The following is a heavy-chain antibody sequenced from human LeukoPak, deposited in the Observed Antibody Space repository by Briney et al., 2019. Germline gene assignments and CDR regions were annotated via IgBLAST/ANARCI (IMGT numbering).Heavy chain of an antibody. V-gene: IGHV3-33*06. Sequence: GGSLRLSCAASGFTFSSYGMHWVRQAPGKGLERVAVIWYDGSNKYYADSVKGRFTISRDNSKNTLYLQMNSLRAEDTAVYYCAKDRSQRGSLYYWGQGTLVTVSS. CDR1: GFTFSSYG. J-gene: IGHJ4*02. CDR2: IWYDGSNK. D-gene: IGHD5-12*01. CDR3: AKDRSQRGSLYY.